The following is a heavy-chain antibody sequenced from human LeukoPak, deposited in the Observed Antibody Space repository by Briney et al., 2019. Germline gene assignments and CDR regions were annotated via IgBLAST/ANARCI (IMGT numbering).Heavy chain of an antibody. CDR3: AKDRARIAVAGLLDY. V-gene: IGHV3-30*18. Sequence: PAGGSLRLSCAASGFTFSSYGMHWVRQAPGKGLEWVAVISYDGSNKYYADSVKGRFTISRDNSKNTLYLQMNSLRAEDTAVYYCAKDRARIAVAGLLDYWGQGTLVTVSS. CDR2: ISYDGSNK. D-gene: IGHD6-19*01. CDR1: GFTFSSYG. J-gene: IGHJ4*02.